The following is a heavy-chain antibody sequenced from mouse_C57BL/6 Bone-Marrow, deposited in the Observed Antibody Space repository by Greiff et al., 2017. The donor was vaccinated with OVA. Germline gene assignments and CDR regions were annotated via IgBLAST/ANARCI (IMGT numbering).Heavy chain of an antibody. J-gene: IGHJ2*01. CDR2: IRSKSNNYAT. D-gene: IGHD1-1*01. CDR1: GFSFNTYA. Sequence: EVKLVESGGGLVQPKGSLKLSCAASGFSFNTYAMNWVRQAPGKGLEWVARIRSKSNNYATYYADSVKDRFTISRDDSESMLYLQMNNLKTEDTAMYYCVRPNYYGSFDYWGQGTTLTVSS. V-gene: IGHV10-1*01. CDR3: VRPNYYGSFDY.